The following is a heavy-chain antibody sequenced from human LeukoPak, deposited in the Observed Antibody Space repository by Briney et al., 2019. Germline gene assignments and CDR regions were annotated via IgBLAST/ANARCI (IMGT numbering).Heavy chain of an antibody. CDR2: IYYSGST. V-gene: IGHV4-39*07. CDR1: GGSISSSSYY. CDR3: ARVRVGATKFFDY. Sequence: SETLSLTCTVSGGSISSSSYYWGWIRQPPGKGLEWIGSIYYSGSTYYNPSLKSRVTISADTSKSQFSLKLSSVTAADTAVYYCARVRVGATKFFDYWGQGTLVTVSS. J-gene: IGHJ4*02. D-gene: IGHD1-26*01.